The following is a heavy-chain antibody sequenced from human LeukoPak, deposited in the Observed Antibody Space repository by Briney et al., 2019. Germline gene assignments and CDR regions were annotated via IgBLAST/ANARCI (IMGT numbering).Heavy chain of an antibody. CDR3: GRYGQVPID. J-gene: IGHJ4*02. CDR1: RFTFSNVW. CDR2: IKQDGSEK. D-gene: IGHD3-10*01. V-gene: IGHV3-7*03. Sequence: EGSLRLSCAASRFTFSNVWMSWVRQAPGKGLEWVANIKQDGSEKNYVDSVKGRFTISRDNAKNSLYLQMNSLRVEDTAVYYCGRYGQVPIDWGQGTLVTVSS.